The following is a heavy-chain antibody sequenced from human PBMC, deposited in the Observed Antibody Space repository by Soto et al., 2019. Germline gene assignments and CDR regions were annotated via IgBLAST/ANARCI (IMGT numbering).Heavy chain of an antibody. CDR2: ISWNSGSI. D-gene: IGHD2-2*01. V-gene: IGHV3-9*01. CDR1: GFTFDDYA. J-gene: IGHJ4*02. CDR3: AKTDCSSTSCYMYYFDY. Sequence: ESGGGLVQPGRSLRLSCAASGFTFDDYAMHWVRQAPGKGLEWVSGISWNSGSIGYADSVKGRFTISRDNAKNSLYLQMNSLRAEDTACYYFAKTDCSSTSCYMYYFDYWGREPWSPSPQ.